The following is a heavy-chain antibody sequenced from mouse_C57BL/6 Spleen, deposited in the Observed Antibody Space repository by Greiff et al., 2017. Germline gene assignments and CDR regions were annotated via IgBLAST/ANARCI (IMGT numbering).Heavy chain of an antibody. CDR1: GYAFSSYW. Sequence: LEESGAELVKPGASVKISCKASGYAFSSYWMNWVKQRPGKGLEWIGQIYPGDGDTNYNGKFKGKATLTADKSSSTAYMQLSSLTSEDSAVYFCARSHGSTDYAMDYWGQGTSVTVSS. V-gene: IGHV1-80*01. CDR2: IYPGDGDT. D-gene: IGHD1-1*01. CDR3: ARSHGSTDYAMDY. J-gene: IGHJ4*01.